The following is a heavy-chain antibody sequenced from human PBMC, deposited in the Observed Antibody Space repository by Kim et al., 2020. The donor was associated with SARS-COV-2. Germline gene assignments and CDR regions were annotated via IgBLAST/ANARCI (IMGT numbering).Heavy chain of an antibody. V-gene: IGHV1-69*13. D-gene: IGHD6-13*01. CDR3: ARDRPYKQQLGTDPYYYYGMDV. J-gene: IGHJ6*02. CDR1: GGTFSSYA. CDR2: IIPIFGTA. Sequence: SVKVSCKASGGTFSSYAISWVRQAPGQGLEWMGGIIPIFGTANYAQKFQGRVTITADESTSTAYMELSSLRSEDTAVYYCARDRPYKQQLGTDPYYYYGMDVWGQGTTVTVSS.